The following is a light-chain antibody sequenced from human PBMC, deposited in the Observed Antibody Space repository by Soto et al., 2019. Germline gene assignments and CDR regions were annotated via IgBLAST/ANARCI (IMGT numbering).Light chain of an antibody. V-gene: IGLV1-44*01. CDR3: AAWDDSLNGLV. J-gene: IGLJ2*01. CDR1: SSNIGSNT. Sequence: VVTQPPSASGTPGQRVTISCSGSSSNIGSNTVNWYQQLPGTAPKLLIYSDNQRPSGVPDRFSVSKSGTSVSLAISGLQSDDEADYYCAAWDDSLNGLVFGGGTKLTVL. CDR2: SDN.